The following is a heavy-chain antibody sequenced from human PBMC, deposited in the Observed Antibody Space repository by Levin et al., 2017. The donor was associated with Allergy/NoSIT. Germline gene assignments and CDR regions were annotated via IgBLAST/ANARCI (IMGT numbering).Heavy chain of an antibody. CDR2: IDTAGDT. CDR1: EFTFSNYD. CDR3: ARDRTAYSGDWYPSALDN. Sequence: GGSLRLSCAASEFTFSNYDMHWVRQATGKGLEWVSTIDTAGDTWYPGSVKGRFTISRENDKNSLYLQMNSLRVGDTAVYYCARDRTAYSGDWYPSALDNWGQGTLVTVSS. V-gene: IGHV3-13*01. D-gene: IGHD2-21*02. J-gene: IGHJ4*02.